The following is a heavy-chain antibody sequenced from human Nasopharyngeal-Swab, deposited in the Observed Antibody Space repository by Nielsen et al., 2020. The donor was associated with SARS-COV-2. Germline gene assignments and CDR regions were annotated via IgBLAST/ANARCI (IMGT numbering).Heavy chain of an antibody. CDR2: ISPYNSKA. CDR3: ARDCSTSSCHLV. V-gene: IGHV1-18*04. J-gene: IGHJ4*02. D-gene: IGHD2-2*01. CDR1: GYIFNDHF. Sequence: ASVKVSCKAPGYIFNDHFIHWVRQAPGQGLEWVGRISPYNSKANYAQNIQGRVTMTTDTSTSTAYMELSSLRSDDTAVYYCARDCSTSSCHLVWGQGTLVTVSS.